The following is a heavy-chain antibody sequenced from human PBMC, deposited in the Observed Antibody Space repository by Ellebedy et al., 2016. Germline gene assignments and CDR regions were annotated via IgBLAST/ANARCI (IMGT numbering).Heavy chain of an antibody. CDR3: AREKGSSSWYGYYYYGMDV. Sequence: ASVKVSCKASGYTFTGYYMHWVRQAPGQGLEWMGWINPNSGGTNYAQKFQGWVTMTRDTSISTAYMELSRLRSDDTAVYYCAREKGSSSWYGYYYYGMDVWGQGTTVTVSS. CDR2: INPNSGGT. D-gene: IGHD6-13*01. V-gene: IGHV1-2*04. CDR1: GYTFTGYY. J-gene: IGHJ6*02.